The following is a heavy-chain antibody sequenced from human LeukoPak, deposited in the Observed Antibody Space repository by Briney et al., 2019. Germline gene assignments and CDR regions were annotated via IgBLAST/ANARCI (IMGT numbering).Heavy chain of an antibody. CDR3: ARPKRLCPSSTCYSDFDY. V-gene: IGHV7-4-1*02. CDR2: INSNTGNP. CDR1: GYTFTSSA. Sequence: ASVKVPCKASGYTFTSSALTWLRQAPGQGLEWMGWINSNTGNPTYAQDFTGRFVFSLDTSVSTAYLRISSLKAEDSAVYYCARPKRLCPSSTCYSDFDYWGQGTLVTVSS. D-gene: IGHD2/OR15-2a*01. J-gene: IGHJ4*02.